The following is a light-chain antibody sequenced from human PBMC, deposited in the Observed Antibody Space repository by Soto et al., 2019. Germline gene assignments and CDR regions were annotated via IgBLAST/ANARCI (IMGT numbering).Light chain of an antibody. V-gene: IGKV3-20*01. Sequence: EIVLTQSPGTLSLSPGERATLSCRASQSVSSSYLAWYQQKPGQAPRLLIYGASSRATGIPDRFSGSGSGTDFTLTISRLEPEDFAVYYCQHYCSSPYTFGQGTNLGIK. J-gene: IGKJ2*01. CDR2: GAS. CDR1: QSVSSSY. CDR3: QHYCSSPYT.